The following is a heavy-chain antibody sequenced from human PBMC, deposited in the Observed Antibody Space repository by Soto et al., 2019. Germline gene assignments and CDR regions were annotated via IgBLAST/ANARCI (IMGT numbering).Heavy chain of an antibody. CDR1: GASIYNLAYF. V-gene: IGHV4-30-4*01. CDR2: IHHGDSP. CDR3: ARGPTTEKVAS. Sequence: QVQLQESGPGLVRPSQTLSLTCSVSGASIYNLAYFWSWIRQSPGKGLEWIGHIHHGDSPYNNPSLGSRVTISTDTSMNQFSLTLTSVTAADTAIYYCARGPTTEKVASWGQGILVTVSS. J-gene: IGHJ4*02.